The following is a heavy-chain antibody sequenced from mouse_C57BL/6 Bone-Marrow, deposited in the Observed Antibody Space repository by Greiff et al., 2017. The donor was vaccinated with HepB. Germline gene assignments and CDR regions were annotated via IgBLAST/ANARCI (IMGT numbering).Heavy chain of an antibody. V-gene: IGHV5-16*01. Sequence: EVKLQESEGGLVQPGSSMKLSCTASGFTFSDYYMAWVRQVPEKGLEWFANINYDGSSTYYLDSLKSRVIISRDNAKNILYLQLSSLKSDDTATYYCAREDTTVVLDYWGQVTTLTVSS. CDR1: GFTFSDYY. CDR2: INYDGSST. CDR3: AREDTTVVLDY. D-gene: IGHD1-1*01. J-gene: IGHJ2*01.